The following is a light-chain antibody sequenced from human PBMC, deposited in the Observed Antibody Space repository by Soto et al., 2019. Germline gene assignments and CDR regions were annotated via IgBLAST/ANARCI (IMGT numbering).Light chain of an antibody. J-gene: IGKJ1*01. Sequence: DSVFTQSPGTLSLSRGERRTLFCRASQSVVGNQVAWYQHRRGQAPRLLSYGSSTRASGLPDRCSGSGSGTEFTLTIIRLAYEVFEMYYCQYYGSSPGTFGQGTNVDI. CDR2: GSS. V-gene: IGKV3-20*01. CDR3: QYYGSSPGT. CDR1: QSVVGNQ.